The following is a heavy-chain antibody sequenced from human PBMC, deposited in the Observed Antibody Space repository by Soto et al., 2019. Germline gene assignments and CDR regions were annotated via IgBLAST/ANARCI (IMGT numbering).Heavy chain of an antibody. J-gene: IGHJ4*02. V-gene: IGHV4-4*02. CDR3: ERANLGSSGHLDY. CDR2: VYHSGST. D-gene: IGHD3-22*01. Sequence: SETLSLTCAVSGGSISSSNWWSWVRQPPGKGLEWIGEVYHSGSTNYNPSLKSRVTISVDKSKNQFSLKLSSVTAADTAVYYCERANLGSSGHLDYWGQGTLVTVSS. CDR1: GGSISSSNW.